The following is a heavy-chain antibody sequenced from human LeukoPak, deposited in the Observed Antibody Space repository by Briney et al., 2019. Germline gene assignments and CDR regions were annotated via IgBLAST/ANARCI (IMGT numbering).Heavy chain of an antibody. CDR1: GLPFSNYD. D-gene: IGHD1-26*01. CDR3: ARRISGSYEGGAFDI. V-gene: IGHV3-30*03. CDR2: ISYDGSEE. J-gene: IGHJ3*02. Sequence: PGGSLRLSCAASGLPFSNYDMHGVRQAAGKGLEWVALISYDGSEEYYVDSVKGRFTISRDNSKNTVYLQMDSLRAEDTAVYYCARRISGSYEGGAFDIWGQGTMVTVSS.